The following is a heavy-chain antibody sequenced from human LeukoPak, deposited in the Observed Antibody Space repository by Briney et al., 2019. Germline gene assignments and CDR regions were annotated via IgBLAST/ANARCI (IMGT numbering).Heavy chain of an antibody. CDR3: ARGLEWLTRRHNWFDP. V-gene: IGHV1-2*02. D-gene: IGHD3-3*01. CDR1: GYTFTDYY. J-gene: IGHJ5*02. CDR2: INPKSGGT. Sequence: GASVKVSCKVYGYTFTDYYLHWVRQAPGQGLEWMGWINPKSGGTNYAQKFQGRVTMTTDTSTRTAYMELRSLRSDDTAVYYCARGLEWLTRRHNWFDPWGQGTLVTVSS.